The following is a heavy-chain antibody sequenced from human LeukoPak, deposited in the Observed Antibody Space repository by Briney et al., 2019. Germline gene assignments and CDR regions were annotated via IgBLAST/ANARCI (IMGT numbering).Heavy chain of an antibody. D-gene: IGHD3-10*01. J-gene: IGHJ3*02. Sequence: GGSLRLSCAASGFRFSSHWMSWVRHTPGKGLEWVASINQDGGTKYYRDFAKGRFTISRDNAQNSLYLQINSLRAEDTAVYYCAREKGTLIRAMAFEMWGQGTMVTVSS. V-gene: IGHV3-7*01. CDR1: GFRFSSHW. CDR2: INQDGGTK. CDR3: AREKGTLIRAMAFEM.